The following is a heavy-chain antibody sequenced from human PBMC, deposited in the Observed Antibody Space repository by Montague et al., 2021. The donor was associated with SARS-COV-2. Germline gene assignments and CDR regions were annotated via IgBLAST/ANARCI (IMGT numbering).Heavy chain of an antibody. J-gene: IGHJ6*02. D-gene: IGHD1-1*01. CDR3: ARIRDNWNGDYYYGMDV. CDR1: GFSLSTSGMC. Sequence: PALVKPTQTLTLTCTFSGFSLSTSGMCVSWIRQPPGKALEWLALSDWDDDKYYSTSLKTRLTISKDTSKNQVVLAMTNMDPMDTATYYCARIRDNWNGDYYYGMDVWGQGTTVTVSS. V-gene: IGHV2-70*01. CDR2: SDWDDDK.